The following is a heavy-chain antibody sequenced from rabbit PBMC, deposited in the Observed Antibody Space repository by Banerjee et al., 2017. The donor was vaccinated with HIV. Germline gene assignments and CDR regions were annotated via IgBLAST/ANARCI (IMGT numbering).Heavy chain of an antibody. Sequence: QEQLEESGGDLVKPEGSLTLTCTASGFSFSSGYDLCWVRQAPGKGLEWIACIGTSSGNTWYASWAKGRFTISKASSTTVTLQMTSLTAADTATYFCARDPLLVVAGVAAYYGMDLWGPGTLVTVS. J-gene: IGHJ6*01. D-gene: IGHD4-1*01. CDR1: GFSFSSGYD. CDR3: ARDPLLVVAGVAAYYGMDL. CDR2: IGTSSGNT. V-gene: IGHV1S45*01.